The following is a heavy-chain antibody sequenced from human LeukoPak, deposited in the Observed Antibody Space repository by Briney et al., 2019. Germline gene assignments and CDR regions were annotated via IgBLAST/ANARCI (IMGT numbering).Heavy chain of an antibody. CDR3: AKPDDYGTTKDFQH. J-gene: IGHJ1*01. CDR1: GFTFSSYA. V-gene: IGHV3-23*01. CDR2: ISGSGGST. Sequence: GGSLRLSCAASGFTFSSYAMSWVRQAPGKGLEWVSAISGSGGSTYYADSVKGRSTISRDNSKNTLYLQMNSLRAEDTAVYYCAKPDDYGTTKDFQHWGQGTLVTVSS. D-gene: IGHD4-17*01.